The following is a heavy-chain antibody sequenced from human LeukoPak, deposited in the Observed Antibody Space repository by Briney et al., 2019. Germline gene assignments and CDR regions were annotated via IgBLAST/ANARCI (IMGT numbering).Heavy chain of an antibody. J-gene: IGHJ4*02. CDR2: ISRGGGST. Sequence: GGSLRLSCAASGFTFSNSAMCWVRQAPGKGLEWVSGISRGGGSTYYADSVKGRSTISRDTSIDTLYPQMNSLRAEDTAVYYCAKEVRPNDYWGQGTLVTVSS. D-gene: IGHD1-1*01. CDR1: GFTFSNSA. CDR3: AKEVRPNDY. V-gene: IGHV3-23*01.